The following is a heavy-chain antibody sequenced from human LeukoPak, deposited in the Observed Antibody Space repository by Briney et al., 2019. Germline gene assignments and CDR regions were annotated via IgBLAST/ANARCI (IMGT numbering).Heavy chain of an antibody. CDR2: IYYSGST. CDR3: AREREMATILS. CDR1: GGSISSSSYY. J-gene: IGHJ4*02. Sequence: SETLSLTCTVSGGSISSSSYYWGWIRQPPGKGLEWIGSIYYSGSTYYNPSLKSRVTISVDTSKNQFSLKLSSVTAADTAVYYCAREREMATILSWGQGTLVTVSS. D-gene: IGHD5-24*01. V-gene: IGHV4-39*07.